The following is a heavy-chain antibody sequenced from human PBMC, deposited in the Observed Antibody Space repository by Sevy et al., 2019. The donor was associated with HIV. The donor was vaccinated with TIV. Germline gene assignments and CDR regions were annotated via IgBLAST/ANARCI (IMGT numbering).Heavy chain of an antibody. V-gene: IGHV3-23*01. D-gene: IGHD3-22*01. CDR1: GFTFSSYA. CDR2: ISGSGGST. J-gene: IGHJ4*02. CDR3: AKVQATYYYDSSGYYPFDY. Sequence: GGSLRLSCAASGFTFSSYAMSWVRQAPGKGLEWVSAISGSGGSTYYADSVRGRFTISRDNSKNTLDLQMNSLRAEDTAVYYGAKVQATYYYDSSGYYPFDYWGQGTLVTVSS.